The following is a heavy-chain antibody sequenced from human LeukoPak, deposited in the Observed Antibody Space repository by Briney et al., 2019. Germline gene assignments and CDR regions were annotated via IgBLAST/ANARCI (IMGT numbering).Heavy chain of an antibody. CDR1: GYTFTSYG. CDR2: ISVYNGHT. J-gene: IGHJ5*02. CDR3: AKFCSGGGCYHNWFDP. Sequence: ASVKVSCKASGYTFTSYGISWVRQASGQRLEWMGWISVYNGHTNYAQKLQDRVTMTTDTSTNTAYMELRSLRSDDTAVYYCAKFCSGGGCYHNWFDPWGQGTLVTVSS. D-gene: IGHD2-15*01. V-gene: IGHV1-18*01.